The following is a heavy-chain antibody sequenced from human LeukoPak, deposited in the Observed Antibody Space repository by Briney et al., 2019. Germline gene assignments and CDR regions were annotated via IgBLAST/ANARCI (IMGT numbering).Heavy chain of an antibody. J-gene: IGHJ3*02. Sequence: ASVKVSCKASAYTFTSYGISWVRQAPGQGLEWMGWISAYNGNTNYAQKLQGRVTMTTDTSTSTAYMELRSLRSDDTAVYYCARELKVGASAAFDIWGQGTMVTVSS. V-gene: IGHV1-18*01. CDR3: ARELKVGASAAFDI. D-gene: IGHD1-26*01. CDR1: AYTFTSYG. CDR2: ISAYNGNT.